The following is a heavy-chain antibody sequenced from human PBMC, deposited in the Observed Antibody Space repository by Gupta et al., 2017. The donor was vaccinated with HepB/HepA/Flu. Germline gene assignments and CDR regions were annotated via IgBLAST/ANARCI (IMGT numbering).Heavy chain of an antibody. V-gene: IGHV1-69*06. D-gene: IGHD3-16*01. CDR1: GGTFSSYA. J-gene: IGHJ6*03. CDR2: IIPIFGTA. CDR3: ARDERGLRLQDYYYYYMDV. Sequence: QVQLVQSGAEVKKPGSSVKVSCKASGGTFSSYAISWVRQAPGQGLEWMGGIIPIFGTANYAQKFQGRVTITADKSTSTAYMELSSLRSEDTAVYYCARDERGLRLQDYYYYYMDVWGKGTTVTVSS.